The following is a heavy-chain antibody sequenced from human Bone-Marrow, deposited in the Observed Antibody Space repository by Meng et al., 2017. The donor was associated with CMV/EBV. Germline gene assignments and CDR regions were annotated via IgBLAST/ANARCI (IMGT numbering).Heavy chain of an antibody. CDR3: ARGSGYQLLSHEHNRFDP. Sequence: SVKVSCKASGGTFNSYAISRVRQAPGQGLEWMGGIIPILGTANYAQKFQGRVTITTDESTSTAYMELSSLRSEDTAVYYCARGSGYQLLSHEHNRFDPWGQGTLVTVSS. J-gene: IGHJ5*02. V-gene: IGHV1-69*05. CDR1: GGTFNSYA. CDR2: IIPILGTA. D-gene: IGHD2-2*01.